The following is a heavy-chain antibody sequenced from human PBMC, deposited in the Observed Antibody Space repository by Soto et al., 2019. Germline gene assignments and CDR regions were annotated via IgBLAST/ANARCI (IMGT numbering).Heavy chain of an antibody. Sequence: ASVKVSCKASGYTFTSYGISWVRQAPGQGLEWMGWISVYNGNTNYAQKLQGRVTMTTDTSTSTAYMELRSLRSDDTAVYYCAREVGLWFGELKDYYYGMDVWGQGTTVTVSS. CDR2: ISVYNGNT. CDR3: AREVGLWFGELKDYYYGMDV. J-gene: IGHJ6*02. D-gene: IGHD3-10*01. V-gene: IGHV1-18*01. CDR1: GYTFTSYG.